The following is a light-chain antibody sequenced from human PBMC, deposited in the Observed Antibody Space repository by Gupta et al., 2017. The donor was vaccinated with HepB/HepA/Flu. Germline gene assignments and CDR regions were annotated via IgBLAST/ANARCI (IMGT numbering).Light chain of an antibody. CDR1: NIGSKH. CDR2: KDS. J-gene: IGLJ2*01. V-gene: IGLV3-9*01. CDR3: HVWDSSTVV. Sequence: SYELTQPLSVSVALGQTAKITCGGNNIGSKHVHWYQQKPGQAPVLVIYKDSNRPSGIPERISGSNSGNTATLTIGRAQAGDEADYYCHVWDSSTVVFGGGTKLTVL.